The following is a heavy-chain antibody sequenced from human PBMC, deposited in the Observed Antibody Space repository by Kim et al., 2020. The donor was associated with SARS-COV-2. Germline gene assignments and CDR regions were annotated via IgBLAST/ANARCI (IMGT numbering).Heavy chain of an antibody. Sequence: SETLSLTCTVSGGSISSGGYYWSWIRQHPGKGLEWIGYIYYSGSTYYNPSLKSRVTISVDTSKNQFSLKLSSVTAADTAVYYCARFNDFWSGYYRPSAYYYGMDVWGQGTTVTVSS. CDR1: GGSISSGGYY. D-gene: IGHD3-3*01. CDR2: IYYSGST. CDR3: ARFNDFWSGYYRPSAYYYGMDV. V-gene: IGHV4-31*03. J-gene: IGHJ6*02.